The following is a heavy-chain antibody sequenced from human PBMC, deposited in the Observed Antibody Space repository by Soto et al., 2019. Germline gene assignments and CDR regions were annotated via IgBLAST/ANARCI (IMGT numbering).Heavy chain of an antibody. D-gene: IGHD3-10*01. Sequence: QVQLVQSEAEMKKPGSSVKVSSQSSGGTFNTYAMNWVRQAPGQGPEWMGDISPMFGAANYAPKFQGRVTITADESTGTSYMQLSSLTPEDTALYFCAREVQVHTPAFVYWGQGTLVTVSS. CDR2: ISPMFGAA. V-gene: IGHV1-69*19. CDR1: GGTFNTYA. CDR3: AREVQVHTPAFVY. J-gene: IGHJ4*02.